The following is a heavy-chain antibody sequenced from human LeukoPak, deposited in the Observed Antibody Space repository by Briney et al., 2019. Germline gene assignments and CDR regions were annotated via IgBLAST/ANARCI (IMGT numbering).Heavy chain of an antibody. D-gene: IGHD6-19*01. CDR1: GYTFTSYG. Sequence: GASVKVSCKASGYTFTSYGISWVRQAPGQGLEWMGWMNPNSGNTGYAQKFQGRVTMTRNTSISTAYMELSSLRSEDTAVYYCARGGSGSGPYYYYGMDVWGQGTTVTVSS. V-gene: IGHV1-8*02. J-gene: IGHJ6*02. CDR3: ARGGSGSGPYYYYGMDV. CDR2: MNPNSGNT.